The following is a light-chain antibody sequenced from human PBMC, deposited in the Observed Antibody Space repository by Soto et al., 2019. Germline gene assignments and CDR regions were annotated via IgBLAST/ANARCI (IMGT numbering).Light chain of an antibody. J-gene: IGLJ3*02. V-gene: IGLV1-47*01. CDR1: SSNIGSNY. CDR2: RNN. Sequence: QLVLTQPPSASGTPGQRVTISCSGSSSNIGSNYVFWYQQLPGTAPKVLISRNNERPSGVPDRFSGSKSGTSASLDISGLRSDDEADYYCAAWDDSLRGRVFGGGTKVTVL. CDR3: AAWDDSLRGRV.